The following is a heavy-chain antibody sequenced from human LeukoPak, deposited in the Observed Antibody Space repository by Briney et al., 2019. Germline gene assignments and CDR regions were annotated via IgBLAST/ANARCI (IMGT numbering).Heavy chain of an antibody. V-gene: IGHV3-23*01. D-gene: IGHD7-27*01. Sequence: GGSLRLSCEASGFPFGTYGMTWVRQAPGKGLEWVSGITGSSTWTYYADSVRGRFTISRDNSKNTLHLQMNDLTADDTAIYYCARELVSLGTGYFDLWGRGTLVTVSS. CDR2: ITGSSTWT. J-gene: IGHJ2*01. CDR3: ARELVSLGTGYFDL. CDR1: GFPFGTYG.